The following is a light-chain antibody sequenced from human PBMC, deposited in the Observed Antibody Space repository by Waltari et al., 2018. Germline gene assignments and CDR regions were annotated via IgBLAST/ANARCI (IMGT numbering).Light chain of an antibody. CDR2: AAS. J-gene: IGKJ1*01. CDR1: HSVSSNN. CDR3: QQYANSPRT. Sequence: EIVLTQSPGTLSLSPGDRATLSCRASHSVSSNNLAWYQQKPGQAPRPLIYAASSRATGITDRVSGSGSGTDFTLTIIRVEPEDFAVYYCQQYANSPRTFGQGTKVEIK. V-gene: IGKV3-20*01.